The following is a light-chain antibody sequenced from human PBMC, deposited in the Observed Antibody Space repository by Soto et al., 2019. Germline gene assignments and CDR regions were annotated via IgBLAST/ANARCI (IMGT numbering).Light chain of an antibody. Sequence: EIVLTQSPGTLSLSPGERATLSCRASQSINSRYLAWYQQKPGQAPRLLIYGASSRAAGIPDRFSGSGSGTDFTHTISRLEPEDFAVYYCQQFGSSPGFTFGPGTKVDIK. CDR3: QQFGSSPGFT. J-gene: IGKJ3*01. CDR2: GAS. CDR1: QSINSRY. V-gene: IGKV3-20*01.